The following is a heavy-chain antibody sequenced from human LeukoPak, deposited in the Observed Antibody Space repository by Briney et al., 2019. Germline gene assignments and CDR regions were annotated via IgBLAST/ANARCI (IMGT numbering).Heavy chain of an antibody. Sequence: GGSLRLSCAASGFTFSSYAMSRVRQAPGKGLEWVSAISGSGGSTYYADSVKGRFTISRDNSKNTLYLQMNSLRAEDTAVYYCAKDRNYDILTGYYNRYYFDYWGQGTLVTVSS. J-gene: IGHJ4*02. CDR1: GFTFSSYA. CDR2: ISGSGGST. D-gene: IGHD3-9*01. V-gene: IGHV3-23*01. CDR3: AKDRNYDILTGYYNRYYFDY.